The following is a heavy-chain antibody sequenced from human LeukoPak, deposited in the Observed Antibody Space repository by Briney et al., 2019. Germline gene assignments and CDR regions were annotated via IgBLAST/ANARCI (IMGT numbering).Heavy chain of an antibody. CDR1: GGTITSGRYY. D-gene: IGHD3-9*01. CDR3: ARATYDLLTGFYLDS. CDR2: SYYSGST. J-gene: IGHJ4*02. V-gene: IGHV4-31*03. Sequence: PSQTLSLTCSVSGGTITSGRYYWTWIRQYPEKGLEWIGYSYYSGSTHFKPSLKSRATISLDKFKNQFSLNLTSATAADTAVCYCARATYDLLTGFYLDSWGQGTLVTVSS.